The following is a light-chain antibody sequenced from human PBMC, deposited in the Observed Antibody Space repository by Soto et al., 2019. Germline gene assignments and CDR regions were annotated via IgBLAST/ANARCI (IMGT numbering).Light chain of an antibody. V-gene: IGKV3-15*01. Sequence: EIVMTQSPGTLSVSPGERATLSCRASQSVSSNIAWYQQKPGQAPRLLIYGASTRATGIPARFSGSGSGTEFTLTISSLQSEDFAVYYCQQYNNWPQTFGQGTKVDIK. CDR3: QQYNNWPQT. CDR2: GAS. J-gene: IGKJ1*01. CDR1: QSVSSN.